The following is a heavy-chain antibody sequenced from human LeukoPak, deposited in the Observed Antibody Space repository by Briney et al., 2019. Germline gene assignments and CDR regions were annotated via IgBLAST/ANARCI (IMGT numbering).Heavy chain of an antibody. D-gene: IGHD2-2*01. CDR3: ARAASLDF. Sequence: SETLSLTCTLSGRSIGNFYWNWPRQSPGKGLEWIGYIYYSGTTNYNPYLKSRVTISLGMSSNQFSLRLDSVTAADTAVYYCARAASLDFWGQGILVTVSS. J-gene: IGHJ4*02. CDR1: GRSIGNFY. CDR2: IYYSGTT. V-gene: IGHV4-59*01.